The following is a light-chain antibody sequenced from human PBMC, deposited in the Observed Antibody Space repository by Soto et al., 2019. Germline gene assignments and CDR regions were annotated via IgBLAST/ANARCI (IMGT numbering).Light chain of an antibody. CDR2: KVS. CDR3: QQYNGYSWS. Sequence: DIQMTQSPSTLSASVGDRVTITCRASQSLNDWLAWFQQKPGQAPNLLIYKVSNLESGVPSRFSGRGAGTEVTLTISSLQPDDLATYYCQQYNGYSWSFGQGTKVEIK. CDR1: QSLNDW. V-gene: IGKV1-5*03. J-gene: IGKJ1*01.